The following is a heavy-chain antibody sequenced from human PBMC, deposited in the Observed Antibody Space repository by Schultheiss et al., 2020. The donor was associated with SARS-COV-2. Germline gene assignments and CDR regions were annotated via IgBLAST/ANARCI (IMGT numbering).Heavy chain of an antibody. CDR3: ASSSDDYGDYEVPYV. CDR2: IYTSGST. CDR1: GGSISSYY. V-gene: IGHV4-4*07. Sequence: SQTLSLTCTVSGGSISSYYWSWIRQPAGKGLEWIGRIYTSGSTNYNPSLKSRVTMSVDTSKNQFSLKLSSVTAADTAVYYCASSSDDYGDYEVPYVWGKGTTVTVSS. D-gene: IGHD4-17*01. J-gene: IGHJ6*04.